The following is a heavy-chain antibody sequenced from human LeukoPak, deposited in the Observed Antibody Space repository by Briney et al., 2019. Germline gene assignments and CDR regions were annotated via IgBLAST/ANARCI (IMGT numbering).Heavy chain of an antibody. J-gene: IGHJ6*02. V-gene: IGHV4-59*08. D-gene: IGHD2-21*01. CDR2: IYYSGST. CDR3: ARHAYGGLNYYGLDV. Sequence: SETLSLTCTVSGGSISSYYWSWLRQPPGKGLEWIGYIYYSGSTNYNPSLKSRVTISVDTSKNQFSLKLSSVTAADAAVYYCARHAYGGLNYYGLDVWGQGTTVTVSS. CDR1: GGSISSYY.